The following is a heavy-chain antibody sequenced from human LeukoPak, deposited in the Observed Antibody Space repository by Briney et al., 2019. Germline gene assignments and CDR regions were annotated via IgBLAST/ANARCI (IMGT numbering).Heavy chain of an antibody. CDR1: GFSVNSAW. J-gene: IGHJ5*02. D-gene: IGHD3-10*01. CDR3: TRGHYGP. V-gene: IGHV3-15*07. CDR2: ISDTGTT. Sequence: GGSLTLSCAVSGFSVNSAWMNWARQAPGKGLEWVGRISDTGTTEYAAPVEGRFTVSRDSKNTLYLHMNSLKAEDTAVYHCTRGHYGPWGQGTLVTVSS.